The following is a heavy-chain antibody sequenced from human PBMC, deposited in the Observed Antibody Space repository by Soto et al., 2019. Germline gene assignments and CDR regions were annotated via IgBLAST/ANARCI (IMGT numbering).Heavy chain of an antibody. CDR3: ARAGPIGIVGATAIDY. D-gene: IGHD1-26*01. Sequence: SETLSLTCTVSGGSISSGGYYWSWIRQHPGKGLEWIGYIYYSGSTYYNPSLKSRVTISVDTSKNQFSLKLSSVAAADTAVYYCARAGPIGIVGATAIDYWGQGTLVTVSS. J-gene: IGHJ4*02. CDR1: GGSISSGGYY. CDR2: IYYSGST. V-gene: IGHV4-31*03.